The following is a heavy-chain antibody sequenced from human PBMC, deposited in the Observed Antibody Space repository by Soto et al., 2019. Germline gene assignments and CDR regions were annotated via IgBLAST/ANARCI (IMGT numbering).Heavy chain of an antibody. J-gene: IGHJ4*02. CDR3: ARGTTYRGELYFDY. CDR1: GFSFSDHY. V-gene: IGHV3-72*01. CDR2: SRNRPNSYRP. D-gene: IGHD3-10*01. Sequence: EVQLVESGGGLVQPGGSLRLSCAASGFSFSDHYMDWLRQAPGKGLEWVGRSRNRPNSYRPEYAASVKGRFTISRDESEKSLYLQMNSVQTEDTAVYYSARGTTYRGELYFDYWCQGILVTVSS.